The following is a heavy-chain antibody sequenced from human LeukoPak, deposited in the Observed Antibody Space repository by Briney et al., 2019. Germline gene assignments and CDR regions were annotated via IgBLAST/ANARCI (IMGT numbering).Heavy chain of an antibody. Sequence: PSETLSLTCAVYGGSFSGYYWSWIRQPPGKGLEWIGEINHSGSTNYNPSLKSRVTISVDTSKNQFSLKLRSVTAADTAVYYCVTLRKRGGAFDNWGQGTMVTVSS. CDR3: VTLRKRGGAFDN. CDR1: GGSFSGYY. J-gene: IGHJ3*02. CDR2: INHSGST. V-gene: IGHV4-34*01.